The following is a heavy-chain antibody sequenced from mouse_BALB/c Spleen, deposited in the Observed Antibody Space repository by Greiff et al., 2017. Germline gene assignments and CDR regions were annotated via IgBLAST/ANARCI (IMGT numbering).Heavy chain of an antibody. Sequence: DVHLVESGGGLVQPGGSRKLSCAASGFTFSSFGMHWVRQAPEKRLEWVATISSGGSYTYYPDSVKGRFTISRDNAKNTLYLQMSSLKSEDTAMYYCTREGYHYAMDYWGQGTSVTVSS. CDR2: ISSGGSYT. V-gene: IGHV5-6-4*01. J-gene: IGHJ4*01. CDR1: GFTFSSFG. CDR3: TREGYHYAMDY. D-gene: IGHD2-2*01.